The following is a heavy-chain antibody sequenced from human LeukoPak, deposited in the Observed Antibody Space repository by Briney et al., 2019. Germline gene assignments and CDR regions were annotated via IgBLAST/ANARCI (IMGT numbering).Heavy chain of an antibody. D-gene: IGHD3-10*01. V-gene: IGHV4-59*01. J-gene: IGHJ4*02. CDR3: ATFPVVGGKYYFDY. CDR1: GGSIGSYY. Sequence: SETLSLTCTVSGGSIGSYYWSWIRQPPGKGLEWIGYIYYSGSTNYNPSLKSRVTISVDTSKNQFSLKLSSVTAADTAVYYCATFPVVGGKYYFDYWGQGTLVTVSS. CDR2: IYYSGST.